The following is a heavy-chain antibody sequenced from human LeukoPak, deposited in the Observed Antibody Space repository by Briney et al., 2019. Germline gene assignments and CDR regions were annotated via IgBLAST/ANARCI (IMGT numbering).Heavy chain of an antibody. D-gene: IGHD3-10*01. CDR1: ASTFSRNS. Sequence: GGSLRLSCAASASTFSRNSMSWVRQAPGKGLEWVSAISGRGDSTYYADSVKGRFTISRDNSKNTLYLQMNSLRAEDTAIYYCAKPPMVRGVDYFDYWGQGTLVTVSS. J-gene: IGHJ4*02. CDR3: AKPPMVRGVDYFDY. CDR2: ISGRGDST. V-gene: IGHV3-23*01.